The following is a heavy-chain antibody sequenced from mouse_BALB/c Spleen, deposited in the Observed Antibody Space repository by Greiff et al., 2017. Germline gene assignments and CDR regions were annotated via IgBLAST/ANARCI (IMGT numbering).Heavy chain of an antibody. Sequence: QVQLQQSGAELMKPGASVKISCKATGYTFSSYWIEWVKQRPGHGLEWIGEILPGSGSTNYNEKFKGKATFTADTSSNTAYMQLSSLTSEDSAVYYCARWGGYDARDYFDYWGQGTTLTVSS. J-gene: IGHJ2*01. CDR2: ILPGSGST. CDR3: ARWGGYDARDYFDY. CDR1: GYTFSSYW. D-gene: IGHD2-14*01. V-gene: IGHV1-9*01.